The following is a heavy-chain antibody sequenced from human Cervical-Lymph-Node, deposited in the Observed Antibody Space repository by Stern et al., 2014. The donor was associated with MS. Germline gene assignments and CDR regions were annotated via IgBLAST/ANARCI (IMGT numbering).Heavy chain of an antibody. J-gene: IGHJ6*02. D-gene: IGHD2-15*01. CDR2: ISADHGNT. CDR1: GYTFTSYG. Sequence: MQLVESGAEVKKPGASVKVSCKASGYTFTSYGISCVRQAPGKGLEWLGWISADHGNTNYAQKLQGRVPMTTDKPTSTAYMQLRSLRSDDTAVYYCARIGYCSGGSCYRYVCYYYYYGMPVWGQGTTVTVSS. CDR3: ARIGYCSGGSCYRYVCYYYYYGMPV. V-gene: IGHV1-18*01.